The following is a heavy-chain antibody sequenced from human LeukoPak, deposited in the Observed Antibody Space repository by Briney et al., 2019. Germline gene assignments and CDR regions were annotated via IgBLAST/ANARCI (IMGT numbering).Heavy chain of an antibody. CDR1: GFTFSSYA. J-gene: IGHJ4*02. CDR2: ISGSGGST. CDR3: AKGRGYSYGYPLYFDY. D-gene: IGHD5-18*01. V-gene: IGHV3-23*01. Sequence: GGSLRLSCAASGFTFSSYAMSWVRQAPGKGLEWVSDISGSGGSTYYADSVKGRVTISRDNSKNTLYLQMSSLRAEDTAVYYCAKGRGYSYGYPLYFDYWGQGTLVTVSS.